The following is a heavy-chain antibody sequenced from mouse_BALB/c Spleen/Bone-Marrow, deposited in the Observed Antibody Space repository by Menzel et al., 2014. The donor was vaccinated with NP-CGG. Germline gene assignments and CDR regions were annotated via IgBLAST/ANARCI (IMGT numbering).Heavy chain of an antibody. CDR3: ARGSIFSSWCFDV. CDR1: GYSFTSYY. D-gene: IGHD1-1*01. V-gene: IGHV1S56*01. CDR2: IYPGDGSS. Sequence: QVQLQQSGPELVKPGASVKMSCKASGYSFTSYYIHWVKQRPGQGLEWIGWIYPGDGSSKYNEKFKGKTTLTADKSSSTVYMLISSLTSEDSAIYFCARGSIFSSWCFDVWGAGTTLTVSS. J-gene: IGHJ1*01.